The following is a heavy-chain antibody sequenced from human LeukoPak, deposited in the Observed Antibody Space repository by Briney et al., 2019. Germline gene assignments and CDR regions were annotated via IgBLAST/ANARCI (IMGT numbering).Heavy chain of an antibody. J-gene: IGHJ4*02. CDR1: GGSINSYY. CDR3: ARDASGWSGNYFDY. V-gene: IGHV4-4*07. D-gene: IGHD6-19*01. CDR2: IYSSGST. Sequence: SETLSLTCSVSGGSINSYYWTWIRQLAGKGLEWIGRIYSSGSTNYNPSLKGRVTMSLDTSKNQFSLKLTSVTAADTAVYYCARDASGWSGNYFDYWGQGILVTVSS.